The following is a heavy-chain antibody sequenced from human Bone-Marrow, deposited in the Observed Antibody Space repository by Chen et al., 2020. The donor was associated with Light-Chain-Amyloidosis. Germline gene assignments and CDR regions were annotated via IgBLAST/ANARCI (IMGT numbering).Heavy chain of an antibody. CDR1: GFTFSTYW. J-gene: IGHJ4*02. V-gene: IGHV3-7*02. Sequence: VQLVEXGGGLVQPGGSLRLSCATSGFTFSTYWMNWVRQAPGKGLEWVAKIKQDGSEKYYADSGKXXFXXXXDXXXXXXXXXXXXXXXXXTXXXXCARGVLGDRWLPFDYWGQGTQVTVSS. CDR3: ARGVLGDRWLPFDY. CDR2: IKQDGSEK. D-gene: IGHD5-18*01.